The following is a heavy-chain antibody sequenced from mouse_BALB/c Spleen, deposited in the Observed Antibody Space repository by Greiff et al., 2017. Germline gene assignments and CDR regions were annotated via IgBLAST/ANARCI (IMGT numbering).Heavy chain of an antibody. Sequence: QVHVKQSGAELARPGASVKMSCKASGYTFTSYTMHWVKQRPGQGLEWIGYINPSSGYTNYNQKFKDKATLTADKSSSTAYMQLSSLTSEDSAVYYCARESTMITTDGYYYAMDYWGQGTSVTVSS. J-gene: IGHJ4*01. V-gene: IGHV1-4*01. CDR2: INPSSGYT. D-gene: IGHD2-4*01. CDR3: ARESTMITTDGYYYAMDY. CDR1: GYTFTSYT.